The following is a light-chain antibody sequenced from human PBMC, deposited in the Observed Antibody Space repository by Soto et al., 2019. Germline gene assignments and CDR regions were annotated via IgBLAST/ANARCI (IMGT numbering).Light chain of an antibody. V-gene: IGLV2-8*01. CDR3: SSYAGSNTR. CDR1: SSDVGGYNL. CDR2: EVS. J-gene: IGLJ1*01. Sequence: QSALTQPPSASGSPGQSVTISCTGTSSDVGGYNLVSWYQQHPGKAPKLMIYEVSKRPSRVPDRFSGSKSGNTASLTVSGLQAEDEADYYCSSYAGSNTRFGTGTKLTVL.